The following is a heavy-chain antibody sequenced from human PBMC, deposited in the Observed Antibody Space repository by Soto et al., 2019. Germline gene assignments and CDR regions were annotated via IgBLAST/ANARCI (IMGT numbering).Heavy chain of an antibody. CDR3: AKADGEQWLIPHLDN. CDR2: ISCCGGST. J-gene: IGHJ1*01. Sequence: GGSLRLSCEASGFNFKKFAMGWVRQAPGEGLEWVSGISCCGGSTFYADSVKGRFSLARDDSKNTLSLQLNSLRVEDTAHYYCAKADGEQWLIPHLDNWGQGTQVTVS. V-gene: IGHV3-23*01. CDR1: GFNFKKFA. D-gene: IGHD6-19*01.